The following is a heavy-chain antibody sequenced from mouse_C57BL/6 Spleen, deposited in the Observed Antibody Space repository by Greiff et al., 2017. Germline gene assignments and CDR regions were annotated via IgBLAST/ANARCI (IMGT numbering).Heavy chain of an antibody. Sequence: ESGPGLVKPSQSLSLTCSVTGYSITSGYYWNWIRQFPGNKLEWMGYISYDGSNHYNPSLKNRISITRDTAKNQFFLKLNSVTTEDTATYYGAIYDYGGDYYAMDYWGQGTSVTVSS. J-gene: IGHJ4*01. CDR3: AIYDYGGDYYAMDY. CDR2: ISYDGSN. V-gene: IGHV3-6*01. D-gene: IGHD2-4*01. CDR1: GYSITSGYY.